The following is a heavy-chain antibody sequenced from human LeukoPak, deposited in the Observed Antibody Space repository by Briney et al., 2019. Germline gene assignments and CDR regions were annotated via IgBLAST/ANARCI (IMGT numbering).Heavy chain of an antibody. D-gene: IGHD3-10*01. CDR1: GGTFSSYA. Sequence: SVKVSCKASGGTFSSYAISWVRQAPGQGLEWMGGIIPIFGTANYAQKFQGRVTITADESTSTAYMELSSLRCEDKAVYYCARDRGSYGSGSYALDYWGQGTLVTVSS. CDR3: ARDRGSYGSGSYALDY. V-gene: IGHV1-69*01. CDR2: IIPIFGTA. J-gene: IGHJ4*02.